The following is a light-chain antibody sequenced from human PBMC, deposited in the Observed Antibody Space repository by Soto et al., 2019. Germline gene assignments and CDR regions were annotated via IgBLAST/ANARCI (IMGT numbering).Light chain of an antibody. J-gene: IGLJ2*01. V-gene: IGLV2-11*01. CDR3: SSSADTERI. CDR2: DVS. Sequence: QSALTQPRSVSGSPGQSVTISCTGSSTDVGGYNYVSWYQQHPGKAPKLIIYDVSKRPSGVPDRFSGSKSGNTASLTISGLQAEDEADYYCSSSADTERIFGGGTKLTVL. CDR1: STDVGGYNY.